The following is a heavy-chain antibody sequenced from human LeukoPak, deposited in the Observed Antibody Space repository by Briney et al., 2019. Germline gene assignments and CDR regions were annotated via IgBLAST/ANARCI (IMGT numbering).Heavy chain of an antibody. Sequence: PGGSLRLSCAASGFTFSSYSMNWVRQAPGKGLEWVSSISSSSYIYYADSVKGRFTIFRDNAKNSLYLQMNSLRAEDTAVYYCAREGTTGDAFDIWGQGTMVTVSS. CDR1: GFTFSSYS. V-gene: IGHV3-21*01. D-gene: IGHD4-17*01. CDR2: ISSSSYI. CDR3: AREGTTGDAFDI. J-gene: IGHJ3*02.